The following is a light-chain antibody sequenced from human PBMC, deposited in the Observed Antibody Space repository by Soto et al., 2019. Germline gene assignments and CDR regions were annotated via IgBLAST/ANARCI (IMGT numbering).Light chain of an antibody. CDR1: KGISSY. CDR2: AAS. CDR3: QQYYSYPVT. Sequence: AIRMTQSPSSFSASTGDRVTITCRASKGISSYLAWYQQKPGKAPKLLIYAASTLQSGVPSRFSGSGSGTDFTLTISCLQSEEFATYYCQQYYSYPVTFGQGTKVESK. J-gene: IGKJ1*01. V-gene: IGKV1-8*01.